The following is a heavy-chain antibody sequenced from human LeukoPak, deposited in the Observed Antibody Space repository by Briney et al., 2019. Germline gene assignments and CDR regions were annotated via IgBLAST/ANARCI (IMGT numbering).Heavy chain of an antibody. V-gene: IGHV1-46*01. D-gene: IGHD5-24*01. CDR1: GYTFTKSY. CDR2: IKPGGDNT. J-gene: IGHJ3*02. Sequence: GASVKVSCKASGYTFTKSYIHWVRHAPGQRLEWMGLIKPGGDNTNYAQNFQGRVTMTSDTSARTVYMELSSLRSGDTAIYYCARIRDGYNDAYDIWGQGTVVTVPS. CDR3: ARIRDGYNDAYDI.